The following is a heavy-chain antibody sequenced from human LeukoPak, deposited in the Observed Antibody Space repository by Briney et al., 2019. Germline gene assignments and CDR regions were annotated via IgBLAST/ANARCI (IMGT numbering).Heavy chain of an antibody. J-gene: IGHJ6*02. Sequence: RAGGSLRVSCSASGFPFSSYAMHWVRQAPGKGLEYVSAISDSGGSTYYADSVKGRFTISRDNSKNTLYLQMSSLRAEDTAVYFCVRGYSFGPYGMDVWGQGTTVTVSS. CDR2: ISDSGGST. CDR3: VRGYSFGPYGMDV. V-gene: IGHV3-64D*09. D-gene: IGHD2-15*01. CDR1: GFPFSSYA.